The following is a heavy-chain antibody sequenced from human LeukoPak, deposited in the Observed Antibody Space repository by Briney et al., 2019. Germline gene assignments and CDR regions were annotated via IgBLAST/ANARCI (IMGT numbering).Heavy chain of an antibody. D-gene: IGHD2-2*01. Sequence: GGSLGLSCAASGFSFSSYAMTWVRQATGEGLEWVSSISESGSRTYYADSVKGRFTISRDNAKNTLYLQMNSLRAEDTAVYYCAKVRSSSWQHHDAFDIWGQGTMVTVSS. CDR3: AKVRSSSWQHHDAFDI. CDR2: ISESGSRT. CDR1: GFSFSSYA. J-gene: IGHJ3*02. V-gene: IGHV3-23*01.